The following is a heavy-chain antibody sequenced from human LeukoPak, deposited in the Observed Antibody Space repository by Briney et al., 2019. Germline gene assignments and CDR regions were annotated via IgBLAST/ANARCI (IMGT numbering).Heavy chain of an antibody. Sequence: GGPLRLSCAASGFTFSIYEMNWVRQAPGKGLEWVSYISSSGSTMHYADSVKGRFTISRDNAKNSLYLHMNSLRAEDTAVYYCAREQDFQHWGQGTLVTVSS. CDR2: ISSSGSTM. V-gene: IGHV3-48*03. CDR1: GFTFSIYE. J-gene: IGHJ1*01. CDR3: AREQDFQH.